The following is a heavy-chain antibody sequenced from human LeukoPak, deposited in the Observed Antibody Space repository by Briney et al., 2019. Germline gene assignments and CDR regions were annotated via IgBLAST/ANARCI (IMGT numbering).Heavy chain of an antibody. V-gene: IGHV4-39*07. Sequence: PSETLSLTCTVSGGSISSSFYYWGWIRQPPGKGLEWIGSIYYSGSTYYNPSLKSRVTISVDTSKNQFSLKLSSVTAADTAVYYCARSLRNYYDSSGTSGYWGQGTLVTVSS. CDR2: IYYSGST. J-gene: IGHJ4*02. CDR1: GGSISSSFYY. D-gene: IGHD3-22*01. CDR3: ARSLRNYYDSSGTSGY.